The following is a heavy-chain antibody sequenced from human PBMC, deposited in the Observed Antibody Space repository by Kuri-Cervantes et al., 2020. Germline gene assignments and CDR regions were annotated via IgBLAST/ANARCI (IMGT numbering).Heavy chain of an antibody. Sequence: GESLKISCAASGFTFSSYAMHWVRQAPGKGLEWVAVISYDGSNKYYANSVKGRFTISRDNSKNTLYLQMNSLRAEDTAVYYCAKGEGYCSSTSCYEFGYYYYGMDVWGQGTTVTVSS. V-gene: IGHV3-30*04. J-gene: IGHJ6*02. CDR1: GFTFSSYA. CDR3: AKGEGYCSSTSCYEFGYYYYGMDV. CDR2: ISYDGSNK. D-gene: IGHD2-2*01.